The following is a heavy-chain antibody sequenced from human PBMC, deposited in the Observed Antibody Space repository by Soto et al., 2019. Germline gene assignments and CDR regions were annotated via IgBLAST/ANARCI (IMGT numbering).Heavy chain of an antibody. D-gene: IGHD1-1*01. J-gene: IGHJ4*02. CDR2: IAYDGRNK. CDR1: GFTFSSYA. Sequence: QVQLVESGGGVVQPGRSLRLSCAASGFTFSSYAMHWVRQAPGKGLELVAVIAYDGRNKYYADSVKGRFTISRDNSKNTLYLHMNSRRIEDTAVYYCARELERVFDYWGQGTLVTVSS. V-gene: IGHV3-30*04. CDR3: ARELERVFDY.